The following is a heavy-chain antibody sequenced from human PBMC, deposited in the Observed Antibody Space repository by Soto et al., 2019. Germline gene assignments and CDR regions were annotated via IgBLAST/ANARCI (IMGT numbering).Heavy chain of an antibody. V-gene: IGHV3-30*18. CDR2: TSYDGRNN. CDR3: AKDTYYHDSTALYVFEY. J-gene: IGHJ4*02. D-gene: IGHD3-22*01. CDR1: GSIFSSYG. Sequence: PGGSLRLSCAVSGSIFSSYGMHWVRQAPGKGLEWVAVTSYDGRNNNYADSVRGRFTISRDNSKSTLYLQMNSLRPEDTAVYYCAKDTYYHDSTALYVFEYWGQGTPVTVSS.